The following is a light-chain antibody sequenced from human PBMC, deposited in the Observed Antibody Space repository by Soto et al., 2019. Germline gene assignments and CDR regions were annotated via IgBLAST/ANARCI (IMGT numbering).Light chain of an antibody. CDR2: DVT. Sequence: QSVLTQPPSASGSPGQSVTISCTGPRSDIGGDNYVSWYHQQPGKAPKLIIYDVTERPSGVPGRFSGSKSGDTASLTVTGLQADDEGEYYCGSFAGSNNYIVFGGGTKVTVL. J-gene: IGLJ2*01. CDR3: GSFAGSNNYIV. CDR1: RSDIGGDNY. V-gene: IGLV2-8*01.